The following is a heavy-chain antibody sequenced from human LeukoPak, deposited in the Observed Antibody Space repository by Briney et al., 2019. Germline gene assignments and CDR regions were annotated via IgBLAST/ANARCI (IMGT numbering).Heavy chain of an antibody. CDR2: IKEDGSEK. CDR3: ARGLIGTGGIDF. CDR1: GFTFSRYW. D-gene: IGHD1/OR15-1a*01. Sequence: GGSLRLSCAVSGFTFSRYWMNWVRQAPGKGLEWVANIKEDGSEKNYVDSVKGRFTTSRDNALNTVFLQTDSLRVEDTALYFCARGLIGTGGIDFWGQGTLVTVSS. J-gene: IGHJ4*02. V-gene: IGHV3-7*01.